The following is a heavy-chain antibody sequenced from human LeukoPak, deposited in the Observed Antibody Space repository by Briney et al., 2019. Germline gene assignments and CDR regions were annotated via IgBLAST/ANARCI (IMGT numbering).Heavy chain of an antibody. J-gene: IGHJ5*02. CDR2: IYISGTT. CDR3: ARSDSIIRWFDP. Sequence: SETLSLTCNVSGASISSYYWCWIWQPAGTGLEWIGRIYISGTTNYNPSLKSRVTMSVDTSKSQFSLKLNSVTAADTAVYYCARSDSIIRWFDPWGQGTLVTVSS. D-gene: IGHD4-11*01. CDR1: GASISSYY. V-gene: IGHV4-4*07.